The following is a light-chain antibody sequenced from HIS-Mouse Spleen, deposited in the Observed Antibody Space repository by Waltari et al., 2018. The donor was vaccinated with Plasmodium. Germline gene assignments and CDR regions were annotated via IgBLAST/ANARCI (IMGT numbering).Light chain of an antibody. V-gene: IGLV2-23*01. CDR2: EGS. CDR3: CSYAGSSTYV. J-gene: IGLJ1*01. CDR1: SRDVGSYNL. Sequence: QSALTQPASVSGSPGQSITISCTGTSRDVGSYNLVSWYQQPPGKAPKLMIYEGSKRRSWVSNRFSGSKSGNTSALTISGLQAEDEADYYCCSYAGSSTYVFGTGTKVTVL.